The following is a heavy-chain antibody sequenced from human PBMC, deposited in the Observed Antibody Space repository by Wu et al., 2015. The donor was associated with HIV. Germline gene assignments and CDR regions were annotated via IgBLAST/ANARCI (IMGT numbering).Heavy chain of an antibody. CDR2: INPSGGGT. CDR3: SRGKNNWNFFHY. V-gene: IGHV1-46*02. Sequence: QVQLVQSGAEVKKPGASVKVSCKASGYIFNNFYVHWVRQAPGQGLEWLGRINPSGGGTIYAQKVQDRVTMTSDTSTSTVYMELKNLRSDDTAVYFCSRGKNNWNFFHYWGQGTLVTVSS. J-gene: IGHJ4*02. D-gene: IGHD1-20*01. CDR1: GYIFNNFY.